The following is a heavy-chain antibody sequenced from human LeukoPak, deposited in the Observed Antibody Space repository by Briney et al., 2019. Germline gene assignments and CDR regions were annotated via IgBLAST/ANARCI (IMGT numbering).Heavy chain of an antibody. V-gene: IGHV4-4*02. CDR3: ARDLYYYDLRAFDI. Sequence: PSGTLSLTCAVSGGSISSSNWWSWVRQPPGKGLEWIGEVYHSGSTNYNPSLKSRVTISVDKSKNQFSLKLSSVTAADTAVYYCARDLYYYDLRAFDIWGQGTMVTVSS. J-gene: IGHJ3*02. CDR1: GGSISSSNW. CDR2: VYHSGST. D-gene: IGHD3-22*01.